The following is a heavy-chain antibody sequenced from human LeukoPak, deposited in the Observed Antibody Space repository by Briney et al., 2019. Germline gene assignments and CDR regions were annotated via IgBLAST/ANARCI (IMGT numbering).Heavy chain of an antibody. CDR3: VRGLWTAMGAGAY. J-gene: IGHJ4*02. D-gene: IGHD5-18*01. V-gene: IGHV3-30*03. Sequence: GGSLRLSCAASGFTFSSYSMNWVRQAPGKGLEWVTSISDDGTNKYYSDSVRGRFTISGDNSKSTLYLQMDSLRIEDTSMCYCVRGLWTAMGAGAYWGQGTLVAVSS. CDR1: GFTFSSYS. CDR2: ISDDGTNK.